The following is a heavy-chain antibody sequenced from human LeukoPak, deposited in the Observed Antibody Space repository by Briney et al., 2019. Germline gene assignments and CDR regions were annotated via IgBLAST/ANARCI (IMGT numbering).Heavy chain of an antibody. CDR2: ISSSSSYI. CDR3: ARAQSVASAYYGMEV. D-gene: IGHD5-12*01. J-gene: IGHJ6*02. CDR1: GFTFSSYS. V-gene: IGHV3-21*01. Sequence: GGSLRLSCAASGFTFSSYSMNWVRQAPGKGLEWVSSISSSSSYIYYADSVKGRFTISRDNAKNSLYLQMNSLRAEDTAVYYCARAQSVASAYYGMEVWGQGTTVTVSS.